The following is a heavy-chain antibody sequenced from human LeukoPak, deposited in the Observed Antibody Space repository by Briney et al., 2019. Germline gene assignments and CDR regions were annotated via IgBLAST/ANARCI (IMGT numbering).Heavy chain of an antibody. CDR1: GFTFSSYG. J-gene: IGHJ3*02. CDR3: ARDFGINAFDI. CDR2: ISYDGSNK. D-gene: IGHD1-14*01. V-gene: IGHV3-30*04. Sequence: GGSLRLSCAASGFTFSSYGMPWVRQAPGKGLEWVAVISYDGSNKYYADSVKGRFTISRDNSKNTLYLQMNSLRAEDTAVYYCARDFGINAFDIWGQGTMVTVSS.